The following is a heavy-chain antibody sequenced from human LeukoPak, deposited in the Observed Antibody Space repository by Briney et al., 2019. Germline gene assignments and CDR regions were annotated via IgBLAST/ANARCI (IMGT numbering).Heavy chain of an antibody. V-gene: IGHV1-2*06. CDR1: GYTFTGYY. D-gene: IGHD3-16*01. Sequence: ASVKVSCKASGYTFTGYYMHWVRQAPGQGLEWMGRINPNSGGTNYAQKFQGRVTMTRDTSISTAYMELSRLRSEDTAVYYCARVGDWRGGAADYWGQGTLVTVSS. CDR2: INPNSGGT. CDR3: ARVGDWRGGAADY. J-gene: IGHJ4*02.